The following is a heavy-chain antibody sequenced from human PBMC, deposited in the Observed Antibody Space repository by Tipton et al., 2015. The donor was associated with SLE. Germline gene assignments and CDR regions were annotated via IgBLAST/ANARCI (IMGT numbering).Heavy chain of an antibody. CDR2: IYYSGST. V-gene: IGHV4-59*01. J-gene: IGHJ6*03. Sequence: TLSLTFTVSGGSISSYYWSWIRQPPGKGLEWIGYIYYSGSTNYNPSLKSRVTISVDTSKNQFSLKLSSVTAADTAVYYCASGDYYYYMDVWGKGTTVTVSS. CDR3: ASGDYYYYMDV. D-gene: IGHD3-16*01. CDR1: GGSISSYY.